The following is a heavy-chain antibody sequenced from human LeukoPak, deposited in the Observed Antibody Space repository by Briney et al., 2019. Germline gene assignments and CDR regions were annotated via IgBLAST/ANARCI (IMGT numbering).Heavy chain of an antibody. V-gene: IGHV3-33*01. CDR1: GFTFSSYG. CDR3: TSFFETN. D-gene: IGHD2/OR15-2a*01. Sequence: AGSLRLSCAASGFTFSSYGMHWVRQAPGKGLEWVAVIRYDGSNKYYADSVKGRFTISRDSAKNTVYLHMNSLRVEDTAVYYCTSFFETNWGQGTLVTVSS. J-gene: IGHJ4*02. CDR2: IRYDGSNK.